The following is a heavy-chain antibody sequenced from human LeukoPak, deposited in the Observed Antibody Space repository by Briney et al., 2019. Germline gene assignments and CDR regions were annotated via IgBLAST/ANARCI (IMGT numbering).Heavy chain of an antibody. Sequence: SCKASGYTFTSYAMNWVRQAPGKGLEWISYITGGGDTIYYADSVKGRFTISRDNAKNSLFLQMNSLTADDTAVYYCARERTTIVSGTTIGAYWGQGTLVTVSS. D-gene: IGHD2/OR15-2a*01. J-gene: IGHJ4*02. CDR2: ITGGGDTI. CDR3: ARERTTIVSGTTIGAY. V-gene: IGHV3-48*03. CDR1: GYTFTSYA.